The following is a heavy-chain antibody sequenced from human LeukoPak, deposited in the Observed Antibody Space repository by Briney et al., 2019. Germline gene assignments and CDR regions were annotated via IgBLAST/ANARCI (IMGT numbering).Heavy chain of an antibody. Sequence: SCKASGYTFTSYAMHWVRQAPGKGLEWVAVISYDGSNKYYADSVKGRFTISRDNSKNTLYLQMNSLRAEDTAVYYCARDGYSSGWYTSYYYYGMDVWGQGTTVTVSS. J-gene: IGHJ6*02. CDR1: GYTFTSYA. D-gene: IGHD6-19*01. V-gene: IGHV3-30-3*01. CDR3: ARDGYSSGWYTSYYYYGMDV. CDR2: ISYDGSNK.